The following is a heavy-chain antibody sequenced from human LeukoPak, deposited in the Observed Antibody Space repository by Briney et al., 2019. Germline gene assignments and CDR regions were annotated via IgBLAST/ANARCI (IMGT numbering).Heavy chain of an antibody. CDR1: GGSISSFY. V-gene: IGHV4-59*13. Sequence: SETLSLTCTVSGGSISSFYWTWIGHPPGKGLEGIGYIDYSGSTKYNPSLESRVTISVDTSKNQFSLKVNSVTAADTAVYFCARGLQYRYGSGSPLGLDYWGQGTLVTVSS. J-gene: IGHJ4*02. CDR3: ARGLQYRYGSGSPLGLDY. CDR2: IDYSGST. D-gene: IGHD3-10*01.